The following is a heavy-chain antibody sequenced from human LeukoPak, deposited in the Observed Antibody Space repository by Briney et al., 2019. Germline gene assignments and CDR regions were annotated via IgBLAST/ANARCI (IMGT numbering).Heavy chain of an antibody. J-gene: IGHJ4*02. CDR2: IYTSDST. D-gene: IGHD6-13*01. CDR1: GGSISSYY. V-gene: IGHV4-4*07. Sequence: SETLSLTCTVSGGSISSYYWSWIRQPAAKGLEWIGRIYTSDSTNYNPSLKSRVTMSVDTSKNQFSLKLNSVTAADTAVYYCATETNSSSWRALDYWGQGTLVTVSS. CDR3: ATETNSSSWRALDY.